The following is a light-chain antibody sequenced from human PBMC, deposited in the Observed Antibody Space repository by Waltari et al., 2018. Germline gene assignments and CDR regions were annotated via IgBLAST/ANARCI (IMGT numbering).Light chain of an antibody. CDR1: GSAVGSYFL. Sequence: QSPLTQPAAVSGSPGQSITISCTGSGSAVGSYFLVSWYQQNPGKAPRLLIYAASRRPSGVSTRFAGSKAGNTASLAISGLQAEDEADYYCCPYAGTNTLLFGGGTKVTVL. V-gene: IGLV2-23*01. CDR3: CPYAGTNTLL. CDR2: AAS. J-gene: IGLJ2*01.